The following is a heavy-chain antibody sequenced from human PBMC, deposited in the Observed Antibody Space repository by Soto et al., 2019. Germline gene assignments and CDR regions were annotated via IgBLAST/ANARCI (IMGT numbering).Heavy chain of an antibody. V-gene: IGHV3-23*01. CDR1: GFTFSSYA. J-gene: IGHJ6*02. CDR2: ISGSGGST. CDR3: AKDFSIVVVPAAMPFNGYYYYGMDV. D-gene: IGHD2-2*01. Sequence: GGSLRLSCAASGFTFSSYAMSWVRQAPGKGLEWVSAISGSGGSTYYADSVKGRFTISRDNSKNTLYLQMNSLRAEDTAVYYCAKDFSIVVVPAAMPFNGYYYYGMDVWGQGTTVTVS.